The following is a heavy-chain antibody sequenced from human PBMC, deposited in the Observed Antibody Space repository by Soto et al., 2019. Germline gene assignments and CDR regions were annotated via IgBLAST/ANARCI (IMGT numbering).Heavy chain of an antibody. CDR2: ISSSSSYT. V-gene: IGHV3-11*06. J-gene: IGHJ2*01. CDR3: ARDPAEYSYGCWYFDI. CDR1: GFTFSDYY. Sequence: GGSLRLSCAASGFTFSDYYMSWIRQAPGKGLEWVSYISSSSSYTNYADSVKGRFTISRDNAKNSLYLQMNSLRAEDTAVYYCARDPAEYSYGCWYFDIWGRGTLVTVSS. D-gene: IGHD5-18*01.